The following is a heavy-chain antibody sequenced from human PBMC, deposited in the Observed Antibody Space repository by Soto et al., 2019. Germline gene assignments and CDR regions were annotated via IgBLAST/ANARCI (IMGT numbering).Heavy chain of an antibody. CDR3: ARAPPGGLTIFGVAPVGGFDY. V-gene: IGHV3-11*05. D-gene: IGHD3-3*01. Sequence: PGESLKISCAASGFTFSDYYMSWIRQAPGKGLEWISYISSSTSYTNYADPVKGRFTISRDNAKNSLYLQMNSLRSEDTAVYYCARAPPGGLTIFGVAPVGGFDYWGQGTLVTVSS. CDR1: GFTFSDYY. J-gene: IGHJ4*02. CDR2: ISSSTSYT.